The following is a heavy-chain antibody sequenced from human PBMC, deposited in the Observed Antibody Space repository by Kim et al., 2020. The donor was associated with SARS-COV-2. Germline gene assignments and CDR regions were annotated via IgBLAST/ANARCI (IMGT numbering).Heavy chain of an antibody. CDR1: GGSISSSAYY. Sequence: SETLSLTCTVSGGSISSSAYYWGWIRQPPGKGLEWIGTIYYSGSTYYNPSLKSRVTISVDTSKNQFSLKLTSVTAADTAVYYCARHTWGSGNYFDYWGQGTLVTVSS. V-gene: IGHV4-39*01. CDR2: IYYSGST. CDR3: ARHTWGSGNYFDY. D-gene: IGHD7-27*01. J-gene: IGHJ4*02.